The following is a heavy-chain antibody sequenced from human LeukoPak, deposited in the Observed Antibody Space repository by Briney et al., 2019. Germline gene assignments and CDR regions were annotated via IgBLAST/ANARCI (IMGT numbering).Heavy chain of an antibody. CDR3: ARETTGGAVDY. Sequence: ASVKVSCKASGGTFSSYAISWVRQAPGQGLEWMGGIIPIFGTANYAQKFQGRVTITADKSTSTAYMELSSLRSEDTAVYYCARETTGGAVDYWGQGTLVTVSS. D-gene: IGHD4-11*01. CDR1: GGTFSSYA. J-gene: IGHJ4*02. V-gene: IGHV1-69*06. CDR2: IIPIFGTA.